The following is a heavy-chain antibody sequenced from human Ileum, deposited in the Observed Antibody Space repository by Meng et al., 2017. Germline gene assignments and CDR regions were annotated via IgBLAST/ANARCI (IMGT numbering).Heavy chain of an antibody. CDR3: RLAYCIGDCGDY. D-gene: IGHD2-21*02. J-gene: IGHJ4*02. CDR2: INHSGSS. Sequence: QVQIQQLGAGLLKPSETLSITFPFYGGSFRHYDWNWIRQFPGKGLEWIGQINHSGSSNYNPSLSGRVTISADMSKSQSSLKLSSVTAADTAVYYCRLAYCIGDCGDYWGQGTLVTVSS. CDR1: GGSFRHYD. V-gene: IGHV4-34*02.